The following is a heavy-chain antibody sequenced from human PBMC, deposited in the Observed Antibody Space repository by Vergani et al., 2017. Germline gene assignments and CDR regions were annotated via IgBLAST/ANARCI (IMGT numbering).Heavy chain of an antibody. J-gene: IGHJ4*02. D-gene: IGHD6-13*01. Sequence: QVQLQESGPGLVKPSETLSLTCTVSGGSISSYYWSWIRQPPGKGLEWIGYIYYSGSTNYNPSLKSRVTISVDTSKNQFSLKLSSVTAADTAVYYCARGGVAAAGFDYWGQGTLVTVSS. CDR1: GGSISSYY. CDR2: IYYSGST. CDR3: ARGGVAAAGFDY. V-gene: IGHV4-59*12.